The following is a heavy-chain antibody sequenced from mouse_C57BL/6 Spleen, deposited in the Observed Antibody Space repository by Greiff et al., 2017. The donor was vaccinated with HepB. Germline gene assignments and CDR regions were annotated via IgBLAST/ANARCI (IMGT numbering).Heavy chain of an antibody. J-gene: IGHJ3*01. D-gene: IGHD2-2*01. CDR3: ASGVYGSWFAY. CDR2: IYPSDSET. Sequence: QVQLQQPGAELVRPGSSVKLSCKASGYTFTSYWMDWVKQRPGQGLEWIGNIYPSDSETHYNQKFKDKATLTVDKSSSTAYMQLSSLTSEDSAVYYWASGVYGSWFAYWGQGTLVTVSA. CDR1: GYTFTSYW. V-gene: IGHV1-61*01.